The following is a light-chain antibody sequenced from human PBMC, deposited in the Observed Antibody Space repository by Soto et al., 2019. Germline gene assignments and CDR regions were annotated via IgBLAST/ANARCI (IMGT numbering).Light chain of an antibody. V-gene: IGLV2-8*01. J-gene: IGLJ1*01. CDR2: EVN. Sequence: QSVLTQPPSASGSPGQSVTVSCTGTRSDVGVYIYVSWYRQHPGKAPQLLISEVNKRPSGVPDRFSGSKSGNTASLTVSGRQAEDEADYYCCSYAGSHSFVFGTGSKLTFL. CDR1: RSDVGVYIY. CDR3: CSYAGSHSFV.